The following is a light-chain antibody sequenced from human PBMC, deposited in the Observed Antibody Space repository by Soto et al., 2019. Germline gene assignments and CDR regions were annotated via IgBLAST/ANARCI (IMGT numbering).Light chain of an antibody. Sequence: SYELTQPPSVSVAPGKTASVACGGSNIGSKSVHWYQKKSGQAPVLVMYYDSDRPSGIPERFSGCNSGNTATLTISRVVAGDEADYYCQVWDISSGNVVFGGGTKLTVL. CDR3: QVWDISSGNVV. CDR2: YDS. V-gene: IGLV3-21*04. CDR1: NIGSKS. J-gene: IGLJ3*02.